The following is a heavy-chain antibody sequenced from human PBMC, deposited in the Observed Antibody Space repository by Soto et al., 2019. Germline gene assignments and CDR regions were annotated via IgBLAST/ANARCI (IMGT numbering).Heavy chain of an antibody. V-gene: IGHV1-18*01. CDR3: AAEPLGFRYYYGMDV. CDR1: GYTFSNFG. CDR2: ISPNSEKT. J-gene: IGHJ6*02. Sequence: ASVKVSCKASGYTFSNFGISWVRQAPGEGLEWMGWISPNSEKTKIAQRFQGRVTMTTDISTSTSYLELSSLRSEDTAVYYCAAEPLGFRYYYGMDVWGQGTTVTV. D-gene: IGHD3-10*01.